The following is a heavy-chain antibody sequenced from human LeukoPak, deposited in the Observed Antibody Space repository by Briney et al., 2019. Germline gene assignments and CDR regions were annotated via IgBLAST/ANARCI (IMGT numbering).Heavy chain of an antibody. J-gene: IGHJ4*02. V-gene: IGHV3-15*01. CDR1: GFTLSNAW. D-gene: IGHD3-16*01. Sequence: PGGSLRLSCAASGFTLSNAWMSWVRQAPGKGLESVGRIKSKGDGGITDYAAPVKGRFTISRDDSQNTLFLQMNSLSTEDTAVYYCITLYWGPDGGSWGQGTLVTVSS. CDR3: ITLYWGPDGGS. CDR2: IKSKGDGGIT.